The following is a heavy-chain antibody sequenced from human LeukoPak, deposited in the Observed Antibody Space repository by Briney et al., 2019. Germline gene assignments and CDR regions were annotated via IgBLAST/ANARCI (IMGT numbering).Heavy chain of an antibody. Sequence: GGSLRLSCAASGFTFSDYYMSWIRQAPGKGLEWVSYISSSRSYTNYADSVKGRFTISRDKAKNSLYLQMNSLRAEDTAVYYCARAEGYCSSISCYVREYYYYGMDVWRKGTTVSVSS. D-gene: IGHD2-2*01. CDR3: ARAEGYCSSISCYVREYYYYGMDV. V-gene: IGHV3-11*06. CDR1: GFTFSDYY. CDR2: ISSSRSYT. J-gene: IGHJ6*04.